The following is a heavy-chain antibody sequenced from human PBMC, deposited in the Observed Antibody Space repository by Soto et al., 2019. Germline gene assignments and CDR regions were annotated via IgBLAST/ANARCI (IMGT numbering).Heavy chain of an antibody. Sequence: QVQLVESGGGVVQPGRSLRLSCAASGFTFSSYGMHWVRQAPGKGLEWVAVIWYDGSNKYYADSVKGRFTISRDNSKNPLYLQMNSLRAEDTAVYYCARELGISRGGYYYGMDVWGQGTTVTVSS. CDR3: ARELGISRGGYYYGMDV. J-gene: IGHJ6*02. V-gene: IGHV3-33*01. CDR2: IWYDGSNK. CDR1: GFTFSSYG. D-gene: IGHD7-27*01.